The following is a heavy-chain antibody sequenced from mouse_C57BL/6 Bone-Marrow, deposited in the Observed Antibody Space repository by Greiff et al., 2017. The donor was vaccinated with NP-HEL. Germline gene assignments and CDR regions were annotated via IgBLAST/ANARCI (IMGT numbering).Heavy chain of an antibody. D-gene: IGHD2-5*01. CDR2: IWWDDDK. CDR3: ARRGYYSNYGAMDY. V-gene: IGHV8-8*01. Sequence: QVTLKESGPGILQPSQTLSLTCSFSGFSLSTFGMGVGWIRQPSGKGLEWLAHIWWDDDKYYNPALKSRLTISKDTSKNQVCLKIANVDTADTATYYCARRGYYSNYGAMDYWGQGTSVTVSS. J-gene: IGHJ4*01. CDR1: GFSLSTFGMG.